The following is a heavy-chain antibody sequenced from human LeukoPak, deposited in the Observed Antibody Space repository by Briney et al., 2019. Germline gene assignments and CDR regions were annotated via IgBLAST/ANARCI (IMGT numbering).Heavy chain of an antibody. CDR1: GYTFTSYG. Sequence: ASVKVSCKASGYTFTSYGISWVRQAPGQGLEWMGWISAYNGSTNYAQKLQGRVTMTTDTSTSTAYMELRSLRSDDTAVYYCASSSGWLKGDAFDIWGQGTMVTVSS. CDR3: ASSSGWLKGDAFDI. CDR2: ISAYNGST. J-gene: IGHJ3*02. D-gene: IGHD6-19*01. V-gene: IGHV1-18*01.